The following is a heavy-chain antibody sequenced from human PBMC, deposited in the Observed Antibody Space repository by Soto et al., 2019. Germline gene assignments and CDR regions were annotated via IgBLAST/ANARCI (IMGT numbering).Heavy chain of an antibody. CDR1: GFSLSNARMG. J-gene: IGHJ5*02. CDR2: IFSNDEK. D-gene: IGHD6-6*01. V-gene: IGHV2-26*01. CDR3: ARIEARGGWFDP. Sequence: QVTLKESGPVLVKPTETLTLTCTVSGFSLSNARMGVSWIRQPPGKALERLAHIFSNDEKSYSTSLKSRLTISKDTSKSQVVLTMTNMDPVDTATYYCARIEARGGWFDPWGQGTLVTVSS.